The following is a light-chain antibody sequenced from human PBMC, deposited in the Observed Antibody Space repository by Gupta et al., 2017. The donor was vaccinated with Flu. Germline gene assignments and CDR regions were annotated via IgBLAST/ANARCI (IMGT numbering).Light chain of an antibody. CDR2: GGS. V-gene: IGKV3-20*01. J-gene: IGKJ2*02. CDR1: QSVSSTS. Sequence: EIVLMQSPGTLSLSPGERATLSCRASQSVSSTSLAWYQQRPVQAPRLVIYGGSTRATPIPDRSTACGSGAEFALTISRLEPEDLAVYYCQQDGSSRCIFGQGTKVEIK. CDR3: QQDGSSRCI.